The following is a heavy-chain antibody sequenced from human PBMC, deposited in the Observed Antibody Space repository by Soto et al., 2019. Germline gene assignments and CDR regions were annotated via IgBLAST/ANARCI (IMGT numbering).Heavy chain of an antibody. CDR3: ARGKGMEENYYYYGMDI. J-gene: IGHJ6*02. D-gene: IGHD1-1*01. V-gene: IGHV1-3*01. CDR1: GYTFSTYA. Sequence: ASVKVSCKASGYTFSTYAIHWVRQAPGQSLEWMGWLNGGTGQTRYSQRFQDRVTITRDTSASTAYMEVSSLRPEDTAVYYCARGKGMEENYYYYGMDIWGQGTTVTVS. CDR2: LNGGTGQT.